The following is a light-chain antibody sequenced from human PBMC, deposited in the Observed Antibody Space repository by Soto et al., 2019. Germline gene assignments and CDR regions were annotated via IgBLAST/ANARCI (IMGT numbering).Light chain of an antibody. CDR3: ATWDDSLKGV. V-gene: IGLV1-44*01. Sequence: QAVVTQPPSASGTPGQRVTISCSGGTSNIGSHSVNWYQHLPGTAPKLLIITNNQRPSGVPDRFSGYKSGSSASLVISGLQSEDEAVYYCATWDDSLKGVFGTGTKLTVL. CDR1: TSNIGSHS. CDR2: TNN. J-gene: IGLJ1*01.